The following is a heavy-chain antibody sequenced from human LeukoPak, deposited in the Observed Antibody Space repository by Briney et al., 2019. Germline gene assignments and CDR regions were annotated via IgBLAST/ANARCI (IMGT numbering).Heavy chain of an antibody. CDR3: AKGIYYYGSGSFDY. V-gene: IGHV3-23*01. D-gene: IGHD3-10*01. CDR2: ISGSGGST. Sequence: GGSLRLSCAASGFTFSSYAMSWVRQAPGKGLEWVSAISGSGGSTYYAGSVKGRFTISRDNSKNTLYLQMNSLRAEDTAVYYCAKGIYYYGSGSFDYWGQGTLVTVSS. J-gene: IGHJ4*02. CDR1: GFTFSSYA.